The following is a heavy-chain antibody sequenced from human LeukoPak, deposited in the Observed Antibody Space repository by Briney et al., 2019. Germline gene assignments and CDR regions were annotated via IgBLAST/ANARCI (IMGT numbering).Heavy chain of an antibody. CDR3: ARGPLIVATTGGGYYFDY. J-gene: IGHJ4*02. D-gene: IGHD5-12*01. CDR1: GFTFSSYG. V-gene: IGHV3-53*01. CDR2: IYSGGST. Sequence: GGSLRLSCAASGFTFSSYGMHWVRQAPGKGLEWVSVIYSGGSTYYADSVKGRFTISRDNSKNTLYLQMNSLRAEDTAVYNCARGPLIVATTGGGYYFDYWGQGTLVTVSS.